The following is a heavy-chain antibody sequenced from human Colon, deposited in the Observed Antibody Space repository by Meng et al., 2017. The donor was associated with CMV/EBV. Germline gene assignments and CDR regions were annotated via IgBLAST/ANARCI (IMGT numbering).Heavy chain of an antibody. CDR3: ASAGEGPPTFDY. Sequence: LAWTVYGGSFSGYCWSWIRQPRGKGLGWIGEINHSGSTNYNPSLKSRVTISVDTSKNQFSLKLSSVTAADTAVYYCASAGEGPPTFDYWGQGTLVTVSS. V-gene: IGHV4-34*01. J-gene: IGHJ4*02. CDR2: INHSGST. CDR1: GGSFSGYC. D-gene: IGHD3-10*01.